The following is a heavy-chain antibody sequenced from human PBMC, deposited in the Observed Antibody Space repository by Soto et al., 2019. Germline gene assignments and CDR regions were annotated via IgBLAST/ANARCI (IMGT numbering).Heavy chain of an antibody. J-gene: IGHJ6*02. Sequence: QVQLQESGPGLVKPSQTLSLTCSVSGVSVSSDIYYWSWIRHHPGKGLEWLGYIYYTGNTYYNPSLGGRVTISLDTTKNHFSLRLRTVPPADTAVYYCARYPVVVVPAANYGLDVWGQGTTVTVSS. D-gene: IGHD2-2*01. CDR1: GVSVSSDIYY. V-gene: IGHV4-31*03. CDR2: IYYTGNT. CDR3: ARYPVVVVPAANYGLDV.